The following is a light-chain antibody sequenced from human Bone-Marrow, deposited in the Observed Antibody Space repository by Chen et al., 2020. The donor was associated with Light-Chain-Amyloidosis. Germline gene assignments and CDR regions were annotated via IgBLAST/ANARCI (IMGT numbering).Light chain of an antibody. V-gene: IGKV1-39*01. CDR2: AAS. CDR1: QSISSY. Sequence: DIQMTQSPSSLSASVGDRVTITCRASQSISSYLNWYQQKPGKAPKLLIYAASSLQSGVSSRFSVSGSGTDFTLTISSLQPEDVATYDCQHSCSTPYTFGQGTKLEIK. CDR3: QHSCSTPYT. J-gene: IGKJ2*01.